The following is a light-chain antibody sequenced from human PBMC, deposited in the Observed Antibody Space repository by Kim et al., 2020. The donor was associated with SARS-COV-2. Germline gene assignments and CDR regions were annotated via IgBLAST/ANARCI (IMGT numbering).Light chain of an antibody. CDR3: QESYNTPRT. CDR2: AAS. J-gene: IGKJ2*01. V-gene: IGKV1-39*01. Sequence: VGDRVTITCRASQSIRTYLHWYQQKPGKAPNLLIYAASSLQGGDPSRFSGSGSGTYFTLTINSLQPEDFATYYCQESYNTPRTFGQGTKLEIK. CDR1: QSIRTY.